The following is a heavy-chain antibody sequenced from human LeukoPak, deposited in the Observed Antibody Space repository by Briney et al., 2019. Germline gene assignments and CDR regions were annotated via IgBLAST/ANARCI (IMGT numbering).Heavy chain of an antibody. CDR1: GFIFSSYW. J-gene: IGHJ4*02. Sequence: GGSLRLSCAASGFIFSSYWMHWVRQAPGKGLVWVSRINSDGSSTSYADSVKGRFTISRDNAKNTLYLQMNSLRAEDTAVYYCARRVIVPAAPYYFDYWGQGTLVTVSS. V-gene: IGHV3-74*01. D-gene: IGHD2-2*01. CDR3: ARRVIVPAAPYYFDY. CDR2: INSDGSST.